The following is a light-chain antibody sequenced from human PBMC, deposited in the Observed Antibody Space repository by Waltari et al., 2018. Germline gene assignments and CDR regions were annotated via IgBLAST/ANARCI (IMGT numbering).Light chain of an antibody. J-gene: IGKJ4*01. CDR3: HQYYRSPT. V-gene: IGKV4-1*01. CDR1: QSLFSSSQNRNY. Sequence: DIIMTQSPDSLAVSLGERATINCKSSQSLFSSSQNRNYLAWYQQKPGQSPTLLIYWASTREAGVPDRFSGSGSETDFTLTISSLQSEDVAVYYCHQYYRSPTFGGGTKVEIK. CDR2: WAS.